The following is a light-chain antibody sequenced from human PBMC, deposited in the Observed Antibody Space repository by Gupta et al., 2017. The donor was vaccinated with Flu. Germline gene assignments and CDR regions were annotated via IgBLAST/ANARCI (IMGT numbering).Light chain of an antibody. CDR1: QSISSW. Sequence: DIQMTQSPSTLSASVGDRVTITCRASQSISSWLAWYQQKPGKAPKLLIYKASSLESGVPARFSGSGSGTEFTLTISRLKPDDFATYYCQQYNRYPVTFGRGTKVEIK. J-gene: IGKJ1*01. CDR3: QQYNRYPVT. CDR2: KAS. V-gene: IGKV1-5*03.